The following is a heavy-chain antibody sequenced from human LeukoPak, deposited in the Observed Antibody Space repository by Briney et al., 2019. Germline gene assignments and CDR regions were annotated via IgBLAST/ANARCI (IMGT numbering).Heavy chain of an antibody. CDR2: IRYDGSNK. D-gene: IGHD6-6*01. J-gene: IGHJ6*03. CDR1: GFTFSSYG. CDR3: AKVVYSSSSYYYYYYMDV. Sequence: GGSLRLSCAASGFTFSSYGMHWVRQAPGKGLEWVAFIRYDGSNKYYADSVKGRFTISRDNSKNTLYLQMNSLRAEDTAVYYCAKVVYSSSSYYYYYYMDVWGKGTTVTVSS. V-gene: IGHV3-30*02.